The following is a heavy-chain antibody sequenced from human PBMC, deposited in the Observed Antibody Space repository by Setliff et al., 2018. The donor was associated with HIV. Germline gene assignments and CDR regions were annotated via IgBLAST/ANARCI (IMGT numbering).Heavy chain of an antibody. Sequence: SETLSLTCTVSGAYISSYYWSWIRQPPGKGLEWIGDIYYSGNTHFNPSLKSRVTISLDTSKNQVFLRLTSVTAADTAVYYCARDLGRITLSGVNEGWFDPWGQGTLVTVSS. CDR1: GAYISSYY. CDR3: ARDLGRITLSGVNEGWFDP. CDR2: IYYSGNT. D-gene: IGHD3-3*01. V-gene: IGHV4-59*01. J-gene: IGHJ5*02.